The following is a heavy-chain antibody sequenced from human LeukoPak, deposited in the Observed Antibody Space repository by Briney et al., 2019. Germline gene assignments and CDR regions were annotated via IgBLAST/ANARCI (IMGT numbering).Heavy chain of an antibody. Sequence: GGSLRLSCAASGFAFSNYWMSWVRQAPGKGLEWVSAISGSGGSTYYADSVKGRFTISRDNSKNTLYLQMNSLRAEDTAVYYCARSRGGSSSWYYVDYWGQGTLVTVSS. D-gene: IGHD6-13*01. CDR3: ARSRGGSSSWYYVDY. CDR1: GFAFSNYW. J-gene: IGHJ4*02. CDR2: ISGSGGST. V-gene: IGHV3-23*01.